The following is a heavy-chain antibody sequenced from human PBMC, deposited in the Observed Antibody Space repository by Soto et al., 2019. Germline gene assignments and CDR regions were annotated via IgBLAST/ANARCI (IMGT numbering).Heavy chain of an antibody. Sequence: KPSETLSLTCTVSGGSISSGDYFWSWIRQPPGMALEWIGEINHLGSINYNPSLKSRVTMSVDTSKNQFSLTLNSVTAADTATYYCARGGISHWAYFYYMDVWDRGTTVTVSS. CDR1: GGSISSGDYF. J-gene: IGHJ6*03. V-gene: IGHV4-39*07. CDR3: ARGGISHWAYFYYMDV. CDR2: INHLGSI. D-gene: IGHD2-21*01.